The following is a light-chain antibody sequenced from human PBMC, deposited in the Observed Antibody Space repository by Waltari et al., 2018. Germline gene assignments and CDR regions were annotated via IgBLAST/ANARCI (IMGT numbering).Light chain of an antibody. J-gene: IGKJ2*01. CDR1: QSISSW. Sequence: DIQMTQSPSTLSASVGDRVTITCRASQSISSWLAWYQQKPGKAPKRLIYKASSLESGIPSRFSGSGSGTEFTLTISSLQPDDFATYYCQQYKNYSMYTFGQGTKLEIK. CDR3: QQYKNYSMYT. CDR2: KAS. V-gene: IGKV1-5*03.